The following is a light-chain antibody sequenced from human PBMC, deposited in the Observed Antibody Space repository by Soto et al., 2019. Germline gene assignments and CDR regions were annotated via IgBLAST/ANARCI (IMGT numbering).Light chain of an antibody. CDR1: SSDIGGYNY. CDR2: EVN. J-gene: IGLJ1*01. V-gene: IGLV2-14*01. CDR3: CSYSTSNTPHYV. Sequence: QSALTQPASVSGSPGQSITVSCTGTSSDIGGYNYVSWYQHHPGKAPQLIIYEVNLRPSGVSDRFSASKSGDTASLTISGLQAGDEADYYCCSYSTSNTPHYVFGTGTKLTVL.